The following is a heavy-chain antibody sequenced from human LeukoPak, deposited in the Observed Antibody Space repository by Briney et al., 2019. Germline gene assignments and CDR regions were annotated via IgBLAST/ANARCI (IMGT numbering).Heavy chain of an antibody. V-gene: IGHV5-51*01. CDR3: ATYTSGRYYFVY. CDR1: GYSASTYW. D-gene: IGHD6-19*01. CDR2: IYPGASHA. J-gene: IGHJ4*02. Sequence: GESLKISCKGSGYSASTYWIGWVRQMPGKGLEWMGIIYPGASHARYSPSFQGQVTISADKSINTADLQWSSLMASDTAMYYCATYTSGRYYFVYWGQGTLVTVSS.